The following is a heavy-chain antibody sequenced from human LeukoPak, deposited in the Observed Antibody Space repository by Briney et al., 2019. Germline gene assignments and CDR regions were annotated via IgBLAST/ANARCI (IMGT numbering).Heavy chain of an antibody. D-gene: IGHD6-19*01. CDR3: ARGVAVAGYYYYYMDV. CDR2: IYYTGST. J-gene: IGHJ6*03. CDR1: GGSINSYY. Sequence: ASETLSLTCTASGGSINSYYWSWLRQPPGKGLEWIGYIYYTGSTNYNPSLKSRVTISVDTSKNQFSLKLTSVTAADTAVYYCARGVAVAGYYYYYMDVWGKGTTVTVSS. V-gene: IGHV4-59*01.